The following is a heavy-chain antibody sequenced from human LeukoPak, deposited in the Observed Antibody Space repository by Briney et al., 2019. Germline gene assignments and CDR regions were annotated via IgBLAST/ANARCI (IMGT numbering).Heavy chain of an antibody. CDR2: INWNGAWT. CDR1: GFKFDDYG. CDR3: AGYYYDSSRGFDL. Sequence: GGSLRLSCAASGFKFDDYGMSWVRQAPGKGLEWVCDINWNGAWTGYADSVKGRFTISRDNAKNSLYLQMNSLRAEDTASYYCAGYYYDSSRGFDLWGQGTLVTVSA. V-gene: IGHV3-20*04. J-gene: IGHJ5*02. D-gene: IGHD3-22*01.